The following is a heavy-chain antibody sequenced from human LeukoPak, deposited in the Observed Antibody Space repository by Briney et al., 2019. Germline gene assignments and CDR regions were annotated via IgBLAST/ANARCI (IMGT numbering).Heavy chain of an antibody. CDR1: GGSINSYY. J-gene: IGHJ4*02. CDR3: ARAGYTISYYSLDY. V-gene: IGHV4-4*07. CDR2: IYTTGTT. D-gene: IGHD1-26*01. Sequence: SETLSLTCTVSGGSINSYYWGWIRQPAGRGLEWIGRIYTTGTTSYNPSLKNQVTISVDTSKNQFYLKLTSVTAADTAMYYCARAGYTISYYSLDYWGQGSLVTVSS.